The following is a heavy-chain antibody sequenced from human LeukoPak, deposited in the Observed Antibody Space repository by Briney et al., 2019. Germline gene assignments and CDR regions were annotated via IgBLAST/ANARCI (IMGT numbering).Heavy chain of an antibody. J-gene: IGHJ6*03. Sequence: SETLSLTCTVSGGSISSYYWSWIRQPPGKGLEWIGFIFYSGTTKYNPSLKSRVTISVDTSKNQFSLRLSSVTAADTAVYYCARDWGVSARPGYMDVWGKGTTVTVSS. D-gene: IGHD6-6*01. CDR3: ARDWGVSARPGYMDV. CDR1: GGSISSYY. V-gene: IGHV4-59*01. CDR2: IFYSGTT.